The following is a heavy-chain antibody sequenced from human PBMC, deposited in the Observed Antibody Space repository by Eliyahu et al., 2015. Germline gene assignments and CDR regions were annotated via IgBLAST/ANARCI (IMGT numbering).Heavy chain of an antibody. CDR1: GASITHYS. J-gene: IGHJ4*02. Sequence: QVQLQESGPGLVKPSETXSXXCTVSGASITHYSWNWIRQPPGXGLEWIGYIYYSGSTNYNPSLKSRVTISVDTSKNQFSLKLNSVTAADTAVYXCARDYSGSGFNDYWGQGTLVTISS. CDR3: ARDYSGSGFNDY. D-gene: IGHD3-10*01. V-gene: IGHV4-59*01. CDR2: IYYSGST.